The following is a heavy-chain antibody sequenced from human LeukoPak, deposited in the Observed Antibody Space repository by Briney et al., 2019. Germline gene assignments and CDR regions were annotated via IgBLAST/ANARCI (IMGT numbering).Heavy chain of an antibody. CDR1: GFTVSINY. J-gene: IGHJ2*01. D-gene: IGHD3-22*01. CDR3: ARDRRYYDSSGYYFHWYFDL. Sequence: PGGSLRLSCAASGFTVSINYMSWVRQAPGKGLEWVSVIYSGVSTYYADSVEGRFTISRDNSKNTLYLQMNSLRAEDTALYYCARDRRYYDSSGYYFHWYFDLWGRGTLVTVSS. CDR2: IYSGVST. V-gene: IGHV3-53*01.